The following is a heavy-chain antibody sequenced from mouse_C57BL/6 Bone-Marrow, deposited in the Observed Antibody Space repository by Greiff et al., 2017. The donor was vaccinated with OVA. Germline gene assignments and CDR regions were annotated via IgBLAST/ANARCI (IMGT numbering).Heavy chain of an antibody. J-gene: IGHJ4*01. V-gene: IGHV1-81*01. CDR2: IYPRSGNT. CDR3: ARGYLLGAMDY. D-gene: IGHD1-1*01. Sequence: QVQLQQSGAELARPGASVKLSCKASGYTFTSYGISWVKQRTGPGLEWIGEIYPRSGNTYYNEKFKGKATLTADKSSSTAYMELRSLTSEDSAVYFCARGYLLGAMDYWGQGTSVTVSS. CDR1: GYTFTSYG.